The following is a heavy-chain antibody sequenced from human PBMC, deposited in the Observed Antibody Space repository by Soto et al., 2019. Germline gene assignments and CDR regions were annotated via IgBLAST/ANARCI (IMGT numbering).Heavy chain of an antibody. CDR3: ARDHRYGDYGSYMDV. CDR2: IYYSGST. D-gene: IGHD4-17*01. Sequence: SETLSLTCTVSGGSISSYYWSWIRQPPGKGLEWIGYIYYSGSTNYNPSLKSRVTISVDTSKNQFSLKLSSVTAADTAVYYCARDHRYGDYGSYMDVWGKGTTVTVSS. V-gene: IGHV4-59*01. J-gene: IGHJ6*03. CDR1: GGSISSYY.